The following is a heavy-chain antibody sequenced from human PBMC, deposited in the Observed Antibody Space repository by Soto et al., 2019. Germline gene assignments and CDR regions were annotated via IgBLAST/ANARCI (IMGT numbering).Heavy chain of an antibody. Sequence: VASAKVSCKASGYTFNGYYLHWVRQAPGQGLEWMGWINPRTGATHYAQKFQGRDTMTRDTSISTAYMELNSLKSDDAATYYCARDPIGGGSPYYIDYWGQGTLVTVSS. CDR3: ARDPIGGGSPYYIDY. CDR2: INPRTGAT. J-gene: IGHJ4*02. CDR1: GYTFNGYY. D-gene: IGHD3-10*01. V-gene: IGHV1-2*02.